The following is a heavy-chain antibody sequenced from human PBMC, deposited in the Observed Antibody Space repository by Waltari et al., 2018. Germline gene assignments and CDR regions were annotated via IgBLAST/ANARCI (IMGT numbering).Heavy chain of an antibody. V-gene: IGHV4-39*07. CDR3: AKVWKNYRTDY. CDR2: ISYSGNT. Sequence: QLQLQESGPGLVKPSETLSLTCTVSSGAISSSGYYWGWIRQPPGKGLEWMGSISYSGNTYYNPSLKNRVTISVDTSKNQFSLKVTSVTAADTAVYYCAKVWKNYRTDYWGQGTLVTVSS. CDR1: SGAISSSGYY. D-gene: IGHD3-16*02. J-gene: IGHJ4*02.